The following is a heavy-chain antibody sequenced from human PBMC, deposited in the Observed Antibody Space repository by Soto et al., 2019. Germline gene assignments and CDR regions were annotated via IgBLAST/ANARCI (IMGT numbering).Heavy chain of an antibody. CDR1: GFTFSSYW. Sequence: GGSLRLSCAASGFTFSSYWMHWVRQAPGKGLVWVSRINSDGSSTSYADSVKGRFTISRDNAKNTLYLQMNSLRAEDTAVYYCATKYCSSTSCSPYYYYYYMDVWGKGTTVTVSS. CDR2: INSDGSST. J-gene: IGHJ6*03. CDR3: ATKYCSSTSCSPYYYYYYMDV. D-gene: IGHD2-2*01. V-gene: IGHV3-74*01.